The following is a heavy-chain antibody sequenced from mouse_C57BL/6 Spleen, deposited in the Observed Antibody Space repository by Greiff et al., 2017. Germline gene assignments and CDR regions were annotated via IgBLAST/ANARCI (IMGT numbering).Heavy chain of an antibody. V-gene: IGHV3-1*01. CDR1: GYSITSGYD. CDR2: ISYSGST. J-gene: IGHJ3*01. D-gene: IGHD1-1*01. CDR3: ARGYYGSSPAY. Sequence: EVQLVESGPGMVKPSQSLSLTCTVTGYSITSGYDWHWIRHFPGNKLEWMDYISYSGSTNYNPSLKSRISLTHDTSKNHFFLKLNSVTTEDTATYYCARGYYGSSPAYWGQGTLVTVSA.